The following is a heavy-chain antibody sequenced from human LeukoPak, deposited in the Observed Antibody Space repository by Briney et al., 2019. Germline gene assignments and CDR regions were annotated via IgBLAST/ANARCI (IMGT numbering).Heavy chain of an antibody. CDR2: IYPGDSDT. D-gene: IGHD3-22*01. Sequence: GESLKIPCKGSGYSFTSYWIGWVRQMPGKGLEGMGIIYPGDSDTRYSPSFQGQVTISADKSINTAYLQWNSLKASDTAMYYCARRPYYDSSGYYCYFDYWGQGTLVTVSS. CDR3: ARRPYYDSSGYYCYFDY. CDR1: GYSFTSYW. V-gene: IGHV5-51*01. J-gene: IGHJ4*02.